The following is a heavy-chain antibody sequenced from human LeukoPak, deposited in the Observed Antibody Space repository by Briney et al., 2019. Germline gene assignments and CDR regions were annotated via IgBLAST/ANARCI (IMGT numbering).Heavy chain of an antibody. Sequence: GGSLRLSCSASGFTFNSYWMHWVRQVPGRGLVWVSRIKNDGSNTNYAESVKGRFTISRDNAKNTLYLQMNSLRAEDTAVYYCVRGDSGYPDYWGQGTLVTGSS. CDR1: GFTFNSYW. CDR2: IKNDGSNT. CDR3: VRGDSGYPDY. V-gene: IGHV3-74*01. J-gene: IGHJ4*02. D-gene: IGHD5-12*01.